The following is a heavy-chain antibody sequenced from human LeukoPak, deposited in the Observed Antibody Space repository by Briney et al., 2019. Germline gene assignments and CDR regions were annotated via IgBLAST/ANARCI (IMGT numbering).Heavy chain of an antibody. CDR3: AREISRFGI. D-gene: IGHD3-16*01. V-gene: IGHV3-66*01. CDR2: IYIGGST. CDR1: GFTVSSNY. Sequence: GGSLRLSCAASGFTVSSNYMSWVRQAPGKGLEWVSSIYIGGSTYYADSVKGRFTISRDNPNNTLYLQMHSLRAEDTAVYYCAREISRFGIWGQGTLVTVRS. J-gene: IGHJ4*02.